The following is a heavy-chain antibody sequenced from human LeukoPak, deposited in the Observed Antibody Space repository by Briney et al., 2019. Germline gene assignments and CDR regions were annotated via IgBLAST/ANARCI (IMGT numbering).Heavy chain of an antibody. J-gene: IGHJ3*02. Sequence: GASVKVSCKASGGTFSSYAISWVRQAPGQGLEWMGRIIPILGIANYAQKFQGRVTITADKSTSTAYMELSSLRSEDTAVYYCASHYRQRGGGSHDAFDIWGQGTMVTVSS. CDR1: GGTFSSYA. D-gene: IGHD3-16*01. CDR3: ASHYRQRGGGSHDAFDI. CDR2: IIPILGIA. V-gene: IGHV1-69*04.